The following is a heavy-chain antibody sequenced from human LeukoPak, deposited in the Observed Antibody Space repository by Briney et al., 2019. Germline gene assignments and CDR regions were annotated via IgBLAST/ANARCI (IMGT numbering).Heavy chain of an antibody. CDR1: GFTFSSCA. J-gene: IGHJ4*02. CDR2: ISYDGSKK. V-gene: IGHV3-30-3*01. CDR3: ASPDYGGNSGSFDY. Sequence: GGSLRLSCAASGFTFSSCAMHWVRQAPGKGLEWVAVISYDGSKKYYADSVKGRFTISRDNSKNTLYLQMNSLRAEDTAVYYCASPDYGGNSGSFDYWGQGTLVTVSS. D-gene: IGHD4-23*01.